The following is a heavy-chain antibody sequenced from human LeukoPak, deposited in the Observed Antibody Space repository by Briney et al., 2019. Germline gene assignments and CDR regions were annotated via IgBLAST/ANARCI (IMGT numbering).Heavy chain of an antibody. D-gene: IGHD6-13*01. CDR1: GFSFSDYS. CDR3: VRDGTRPYSSKYHHDY. V-gene: IGHV3-48*02. J-gene: IGHJ4*02. Sequence: GGSLRLSCAASGFSFSDYSMNWVRQAPGKGLEWISYISSVSNARYYADAVKGRFTISRDNANNALSLQMNSLRDEDSAVYYCVRDGTRPYSSKYHHDYWGQGILVTVSS. CDR2: ISSVSNAR.